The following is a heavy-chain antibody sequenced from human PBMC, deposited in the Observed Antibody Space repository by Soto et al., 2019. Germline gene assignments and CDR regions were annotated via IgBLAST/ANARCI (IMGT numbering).Heavy chain of an antibody. J-gene: IGHJ4*02. V-gene: IGHV1-18*01. Sequence: QVQLVQSGAEVKKPGASVKVSCKASGYTFITYGVSWVRQAPGQGLDWLGWISTYNGNTRYADRLQGRVTMTTDTTTNTAYMALRNLRSDDTAVYYCARGPTDYYDNSANYFLDYWGQGTLFTVSS. D-gene: IGHD3-22*01. CDR3: ARGPTDYYDNSANYFLDY. CDR1: GYTFITYG. CDR2: ISTYNGNT.